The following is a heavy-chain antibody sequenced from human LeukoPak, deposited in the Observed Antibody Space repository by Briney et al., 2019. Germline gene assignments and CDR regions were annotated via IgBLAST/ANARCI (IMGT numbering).Heavy chain of an antibody. CDR2: INPNSGGT. V-gene: IGHV1-2*02. D-gene: IGHD3-22*01. CDR1: GYTFTGYY. J-gene: IGHJ3*02. CDR3: ARARQWLLLPEDAFEI. Sequence: ASVKVSCKASGYTFTGYYMHWVRQAPGQGLEWMGWINPNSGGTNYAQKFQGRVTMTRDTSISTAYMELSRLRSDDTAVYYCARARQWLLLPEDAFEIWGQGTMVTVSS.